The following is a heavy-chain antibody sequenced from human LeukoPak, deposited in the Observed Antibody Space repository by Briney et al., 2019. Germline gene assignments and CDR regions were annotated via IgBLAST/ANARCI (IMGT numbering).Heavy chain of an antibody. CDR2: ISAYNGNT. D-gene: IGHD2-21*01. Sequence: ASVKVSCKASGYTFTSYGISWVRQAPGQGLEWMGWISAYNGNTNYAQKLRGRVTMTTDTSTSTAYMELRSLRSDDTAVYYCARDSRCYCGGDCYADYWGQGTLVTVSS. CDR3: ARDSRCYCGGDCYADY. V-gene: IGHV1-18*01. J-gene: IGHJ4*02. CDR1: GYTFTSYG.